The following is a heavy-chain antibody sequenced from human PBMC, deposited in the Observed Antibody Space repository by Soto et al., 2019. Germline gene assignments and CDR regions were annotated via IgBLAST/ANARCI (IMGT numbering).Heavy chain of an antibody. CDR2: IGITAVGT. Sequence: PGGSLRLSGVAAGFAFGGGAMIWVRQAPGKGLEWVSGIGITAVGTYNAHAVKGRFTISRDNSKNTLYLQMNSLRAEDTAVYYCAKDPGRITMIVVVTVFESWGQGTLVTVSS. D-gene: IGHD3-22*01. CDR3: AKDPGRITMIVVVTVFES. V-gene: IGHV3-23*01. J-gene: IGHJ4*02. CDR1: GFAFGGGA.